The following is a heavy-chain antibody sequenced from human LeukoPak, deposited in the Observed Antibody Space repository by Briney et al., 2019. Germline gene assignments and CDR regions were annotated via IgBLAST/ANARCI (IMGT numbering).Heavy chain of an antibody. CDR1: GYTLTELS. V-gene: IGHV1-24*01. J-gene: IGHJ4*02. Sequence: ASVKVSCKVSGYTLTELSMNWVRQAPGKGLEWMGGFDPEDGETIYAQKFQGRVTMTEDTSTDTAYMELSSLRSEDTAVYYCATTQRKYSGSYGDYWGQGTLVTVSS. CDR3: ATTQRKYSGSYGDY. D-gene: IGHD1-26*01. CDR2: FDPEDGET.